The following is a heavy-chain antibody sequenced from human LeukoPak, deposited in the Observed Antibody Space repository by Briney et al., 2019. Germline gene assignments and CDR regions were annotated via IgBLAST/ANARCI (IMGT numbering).Heavy chain of an antibody. V-gene: IGHV1-69*13. D-gene: IGHD2-2*01. CDR2: IIPIFGTA. CDR3: AREGVRIVVVPAAWPDYYYYMDV. J-gene: IGHJ6*03. CDR1: GGTFSSYA. Sequence: SVKVSCKASGGTFSSYAIRWVRQAPGQGLEWMAGIIPIFGTANYAQKFQGRVTITADESTSTAYMELSSLRSEDTAVYYCAREGVRIVVVPAAWPDYYYYMDVWGKGTTVTVSS.